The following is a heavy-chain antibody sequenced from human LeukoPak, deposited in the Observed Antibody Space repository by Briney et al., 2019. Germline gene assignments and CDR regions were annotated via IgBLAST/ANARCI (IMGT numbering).Heavy chain of an antibody. Sequence: SETLSLTCAVSGYSISSGYYWGWIRQPPGKGLEWIGSIYHSGSTYYNPSLKSRVTISVDTSKNQFSLKLSSVTAADTAVYYCANRVCSGGSCYPGYFDYWGQGTLVTVSS. J-gene: IGHJ4*02. CDR2: IYHSGST. V-gene: IGHV4-38-2*01. CDR1: GYSISSGYY. D-gene: IGHD2-15*01. CDR3: ANRVCSGGSCYPGYFDY.